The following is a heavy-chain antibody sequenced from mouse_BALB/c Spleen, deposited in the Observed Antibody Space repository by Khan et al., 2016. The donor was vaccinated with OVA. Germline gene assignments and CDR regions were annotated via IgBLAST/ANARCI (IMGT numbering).Heavy chain of an antibody. CDR1: GYTFTTAG. D-gene: IGHD2-12*01. V-gene: IGHV9-4*02. CDR3: ARGRAAYYRNDGGAMEY. J-gene: IGHJ4*01. CDR2: INTHSGVP. Sequence: QIQLVQSGPELKKPGETVRISCTASGYTFTTAGIQWVQKMPGKGLKWIGWINTHSGVPKYAEDFKGRFAFSLEISVNTAYLQITNLKNEDTATYICARGRAAYYRNDGGAMEYWGQGTTVTVSS.